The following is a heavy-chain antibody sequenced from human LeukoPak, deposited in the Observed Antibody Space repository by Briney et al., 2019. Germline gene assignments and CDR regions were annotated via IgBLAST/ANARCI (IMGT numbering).Heavy chain of an antibody. CDR3: AKVGGRFLEWLLYDFDY. J-gene: IGHJ4*02. Sequence: GGSLRLSCAASGFTFSSYAMSWVRQAPGKGLEWVSAISGSGGSTYYADSVKGRFTISRDNSKNTLYLQMNSLRAEDTAVYYCAKVGGRFLEWLLYDFDYWGQGTLVTVSS. CDR1: GFTFSSYA. V-gene: IGHV3-23*01. D-gene: IGHD3-3*01. CDR2: ISGSGGST.